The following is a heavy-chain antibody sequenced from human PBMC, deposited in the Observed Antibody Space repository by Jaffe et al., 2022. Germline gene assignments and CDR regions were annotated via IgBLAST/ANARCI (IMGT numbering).Heavy chain of an antibody. Sequence: QVQLQQWGAGLLKPSETLSLTCAVYGGSFSGYYWSWIRQPPGKGLEWIGEINHSGSTNYNPSLKSRVTISVDTSKNQFSLKLSSVTAADTAVYYCARGWAAVGTTVTTPVLDFDIWGQGTMVTVSS. J-gene: IGHJ3*02. CDR3: ARGWAAVGTTVTTPVLDFDI. CDR2: INHSGST. CDR1: GGSFSGYY. D-gene: IGHD4-17*01. V-gene: IGHV4-34*01.